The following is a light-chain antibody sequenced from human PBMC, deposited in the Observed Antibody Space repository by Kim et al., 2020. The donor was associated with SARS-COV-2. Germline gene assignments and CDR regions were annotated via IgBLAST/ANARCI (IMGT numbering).Light chain of an antibody. Sequence: RTRSKNPGDSLIRNFENGYKKKQGQAPVLVFNGRNNRPPGITVRSSGSSSGNTASLSITGAEAEDEEDYFCNTRDGYGDHIKDVFGTGTQVTVL. CDR3: NTRDGYGDHIKDV. CDR2: GRN. J-gene: IGLJ1*01. V-gene: IGLV3-19*01. CDR1: SLIRNF.